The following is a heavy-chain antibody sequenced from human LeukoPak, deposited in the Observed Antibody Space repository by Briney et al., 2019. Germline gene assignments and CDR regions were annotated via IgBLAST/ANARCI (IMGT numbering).Heavy chain of an antibody. Sequence: PSPTLSLTCTVSARSIISYYWSWIRQPPRKGLEWIGYIYYSGRANYTPSLKSRVTISVDTSTNQLSLKLISVTAADTAVYYCARGCREYYSDYWRQGTLVTVSS. J-gene: IGHJ4*02. V-gene: IGHV4-59*01. D-gene: IGHD3-10*01. CDR2: IYYSGRA. CDR1: ARSIISYY. CDR3: ARGCREYYSDY.